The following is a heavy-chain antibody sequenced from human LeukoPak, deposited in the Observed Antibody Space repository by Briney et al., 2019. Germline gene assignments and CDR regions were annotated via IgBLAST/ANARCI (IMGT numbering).Heavy chain of an antibody. J-gene: IGHJ4*02. D-gene: IGHD1-26*01. CDR3: AREGAVGAYFDY. CDR1: GFTFSSYS. V-gene: IGHV3-21*01. CDR2: ISSSSSYI. Sequence: GGSLRLSCAASGFTFSSYSMNWVRQAPGKGLEWVSSISSSSSYIYYADSVKGRFTISRDNAKNSLYLQMNSLRAEDTAVYYCAREGAVGAYFDYWGQGTLVTVSS.